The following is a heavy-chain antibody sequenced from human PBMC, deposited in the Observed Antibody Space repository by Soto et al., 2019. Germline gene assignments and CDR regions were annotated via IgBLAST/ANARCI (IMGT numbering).Heavy chain of an antibody. J-gene: IGHJ3*02. CDR1: GFTFSSYW. CDR2: INSDGSST. D-gene: IGHD3-22*01. V-gene: IGHV3-74*01. CDR3: AREVDYYDSSGSEGAFDI. Sequence: GGSLRLSCAASGFTFSSYWMHWVRQAPGKELMRVTRINSDGSSTSYADYVKGRFTISRDNAKNTLYLQMNSLRAEDTAVYYCAREVDYYDSSGSEGAFDIWGQGTMVTVSS.